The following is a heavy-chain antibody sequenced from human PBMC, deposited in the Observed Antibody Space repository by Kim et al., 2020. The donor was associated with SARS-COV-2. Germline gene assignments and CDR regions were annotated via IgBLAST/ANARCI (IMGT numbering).Heavy chain of an antibody. V-gene: IGHV3-9*01. CDR2: ISWNSGSI. Sequence: GGSLRLSCAASGFTFDDYAMHWVRQAPGKGLEWVSGISWNSGSIGYADSVKGRFTISRDNAKNSLYLQMNSLRAEDTALYYCAKDIIGGIAVSPGAFDFWGQGTMVTVSS. CDR3: AKDIIGGIAVSPGAFDF. D-gene: IGHD6-19*01. CDR1: GFTFDDYA. J-gene: IGHJ3*01.